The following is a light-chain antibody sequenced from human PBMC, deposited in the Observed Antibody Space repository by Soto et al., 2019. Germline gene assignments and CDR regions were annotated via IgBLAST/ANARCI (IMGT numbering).Light chain of an antibody. V-gene: IGKV3-20*01. CDR1: QSVSSSY. J-gene: IGKJ4*01. Sequence: ETVLTQSPGTLSLSPGERATLSCMASQSVSSSYLAWYQQKPGQAPRLLIYGASSRATGIPDRFSGSGSGTDFTLTISRLEPEDFAVYYCKQYGSSPATFGGGTKVDIK. CDR3: KQYGSSPAT. CDR2: GAS.